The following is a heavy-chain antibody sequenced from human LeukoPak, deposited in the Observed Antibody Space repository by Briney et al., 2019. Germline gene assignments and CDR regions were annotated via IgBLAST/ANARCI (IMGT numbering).Heavy chain of an antibody. J-gene: IGHJ6*03. CDR1: GYTFTSYD. Sequence: ASVKVSCKASGYTFTSYDINWVRQATGQGLEWMGWMNPNSGNTGYAQKFQGRVTMTRNTSISTAYMELSSLRSEDTAVYYCARGLYSYGLRYYYYYMDVWGKGTTVTISS. CDR2: MNPNSGNT. CDR3: ARGLYSYGLRYYYYYMDV. D-gene: IGHD5-18*01. V-gene: IGHV1-8*01.